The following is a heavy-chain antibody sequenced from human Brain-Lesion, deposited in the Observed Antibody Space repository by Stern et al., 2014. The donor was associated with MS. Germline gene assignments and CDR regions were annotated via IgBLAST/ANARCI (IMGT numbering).Heavy chain of an antibody. CDR3: ARHDSVPRPSQLYSARDRGPGYFDY. J-gene: IGHJ4*02. Sequence: QLQLQESGPGLVKPSETLSLTCTVSGGSISSSTYYWAWIRQPPGKGLEWIGNIYYSGFTYYNPSLKSRVTISVDMSQNQFSMKLSSVTAADTAIYYCARHDSVPRPSQLYSARDRGPGYFDYWGQGTLVTVSS. CDR1: GGSISSSTYY. CDR2: IYYSGFT. D-gene: IGHD1-26*01. V-gene: IGHV4-39*01.